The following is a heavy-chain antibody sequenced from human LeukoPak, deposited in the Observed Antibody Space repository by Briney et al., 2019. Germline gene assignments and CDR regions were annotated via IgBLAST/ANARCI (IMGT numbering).Heavy chain of an antibody. D-gene: IGHD3-16*01. J-gene: IGHJ4*02. CDR2: TYYRSRWYN. CDR1: GDSVSSNSAA. CDR3: ARLSPGIGDFDY. Sequence: SQTLSLTCAISGDSVSSNSAAWNWIRQSPSRGLEWLGRTYYRSRWYNDYAVSLKGRITINPDTSKNQFPLQLNSVTPEDTAVYYCARLSPGIGDFDYWGRGTLVTVSS. V-gene: IGHV6-1*01.